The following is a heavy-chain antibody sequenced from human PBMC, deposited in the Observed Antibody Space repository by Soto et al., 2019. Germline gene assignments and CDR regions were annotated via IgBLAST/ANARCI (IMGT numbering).Heavy chain of an antibody. V-gene: IGHV3-53*04. CDR2: IYSGGST. J-gene: IGHJ6*03. D-gene: IGHD3-3*01. Sequence: SLRLSCAASGFTVSSNYMSWVRQAPGKGLEWVSVIYSGGSTYYADSVKGRFTISRHNSKNTLYLQMNSLRAEDTAVYYCASGTYYDFWSGYYTDYYYYYMDVWGKGTTVTVSS. CDR1: GFTVSSNY. CDR3: ASGTYYDFWSGYYTDYYYYYMDV.